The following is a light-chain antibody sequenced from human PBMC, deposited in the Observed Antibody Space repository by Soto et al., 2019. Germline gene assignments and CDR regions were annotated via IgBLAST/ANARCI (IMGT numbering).Light chain of an antibody. Sequence: DIQVTQSPSSLSASVGDRVTISCRASQSISGYLNWYQQKPGKAPKLLIFDASSLQSGVPSRFSGRGSGSEYTLTISSLQPEDFATYFCQHSYSNFPITFGQGTRWRLN. J-gene: IGKJ5*01. CDR1: QSISGY. V-gene: IGKV1-39*01. CDR2: DAS. CDR3: QHSYSNFPIT.